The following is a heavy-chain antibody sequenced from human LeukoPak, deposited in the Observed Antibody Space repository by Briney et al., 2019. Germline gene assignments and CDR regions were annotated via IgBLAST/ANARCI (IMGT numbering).Heavy chain of an antibody. V-gene: IGHV3-15*01. CDR1: GFTFSDVW. J-gene: IGHJ4*02. D-gene: IGHD3-22*01. CDR3: TTDHSGPEILTYYYDSSGYFPHFDY. CDR2: IKSKTDGGTT. Sequence: GGSLRLSCAASGFTFSDVWMSWVRQAPGKGLEWVGRIKSKTDGGTTDYAAPVKGRFTISRDDSKNTLYLQMNSLKTEDTAVYYCTTDHSGPEILTYYYDSSGYFPHFDYWGQGTLVTVSS.